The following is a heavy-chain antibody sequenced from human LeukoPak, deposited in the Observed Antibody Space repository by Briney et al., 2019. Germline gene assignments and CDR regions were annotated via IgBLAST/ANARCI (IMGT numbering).Heavy chain of an antibody. CDR3: ASIGYCSSTSCYTIDY. J-gene: IGHJ4*02. V-gene: IGHV4-4*02. CDR2: IYHSGST. CDR1: GGSISSSNW. Sequence: SETLSLTCAVSGGSISSSNWWSWVRQPPGKGLEWIGEIYHSGSTNYNPSLKSRVTISVDKSKNQFSLKLSSVTAADTAVYYCASIGYCSSTSCYTIDYWGQGTLVTVSS. D-gene: IGHD2-2*02.